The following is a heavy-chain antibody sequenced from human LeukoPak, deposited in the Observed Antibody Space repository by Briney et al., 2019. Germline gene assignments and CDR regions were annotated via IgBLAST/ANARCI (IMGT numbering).Heavy chain of an antibody. V-gene: IGHV3-53*01. CDR3: AREHYYDSSGED. D-gene: IGHD3-22*01. Sequence: GGSLRLSCAASGFTFSSYAMSWVRQAPGKGLEWVSVIYSGGSTYYADSVKGRFTISRDNSKNTLYLQMNSLRAEDTAVYYCAREHYYDSSGEDWGQGTLVTVSS. J-gene: IGHJ4*02. CDR1: GFTFSSYA. CDR2: IYSGGST.